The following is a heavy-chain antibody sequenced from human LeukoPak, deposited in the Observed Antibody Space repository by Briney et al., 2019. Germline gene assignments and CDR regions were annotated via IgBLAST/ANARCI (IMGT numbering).Heavy chain of an antibody. V-gene: IGHV3-53*01. CDR2: IYSGGST. J-gene: IGHJ4*02. CDR1: GFTVSSNY. D-gene: IGHD3-3*01. Sequence: GGSLRLSCAASGFTVSSNYMSWVRQAPGKGLKWVSVIYSGGSTYYADSVKGRFTISRDNSKNTLYLQMNSLRAEDTAVYYCARSRTEWFDFDYWGQGTLVTVSS. CDR3: ARSRTEWFDFDY.